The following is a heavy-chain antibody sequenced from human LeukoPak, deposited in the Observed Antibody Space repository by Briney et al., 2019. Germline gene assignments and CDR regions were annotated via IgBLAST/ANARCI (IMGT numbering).Heavy chain of an antibody. D-gene: IGHD2-2*01. CDR2: IDPSDSYV. CDR3: ARLKYGTSSGYYDY. J-gene: IGHJ4*02. CDR1: GYSFTYYW. V-gene: IGHV5-10-1*01. Sequence: GESLRISCRGSGYSFTYYWITWVRQMPGKGLEWIGGIDPSDSYVNNSPSFQGHVTISVDKSIATAYLQWSSLKASDTAIYYCARLKYGTSSGYYDYWGQGTLVTVSS.